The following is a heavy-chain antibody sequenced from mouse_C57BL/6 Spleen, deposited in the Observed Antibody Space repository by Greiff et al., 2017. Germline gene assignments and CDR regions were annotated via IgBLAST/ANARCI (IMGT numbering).Heavy chain of an antibody. CDR2: IDPSDSYT. V-gene: IGHV1-69*01. CDR3: ARNDYDYDGEDYYAMDY. CDR1: GYTFTSYW. Sequence: QVHVKQSGAELVMPGASVKLSCKASGYTFTSYWMHWVKQRPGQGLEWIGEIDPSDSYTNYNQKFKGKSTSTVDKSSSTAYMQLSSLTSEDSAVYYCARNDYDYDGEDYYAMDYWGQGTSVTVSS. J-gene: IGHJ4*01. D-gene: IGHD2-4*01.